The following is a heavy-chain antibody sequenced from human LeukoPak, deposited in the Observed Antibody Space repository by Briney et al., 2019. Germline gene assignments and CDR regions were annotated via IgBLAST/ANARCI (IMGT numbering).Heavy chain of an antibody. CDR3: GIVSLASYAGYFYF. V-gene: IGHV3-23*01. Sequence: GGSLRLSRAAFRFTFSTYPMSWVRQAPGKGLEWVSGMSGSGGSTYYADFVKGRFTISRDNSKNTIYLQVTTLSAEDTAVYYCGIVSLASYAGYFYFWGQGTLVTVSS. CDR1: RFTFSTYP. J-gene: IGHJ4*02. D-gene: IGHD2/OR15-2a*01. CDR2: MSGSGGST.